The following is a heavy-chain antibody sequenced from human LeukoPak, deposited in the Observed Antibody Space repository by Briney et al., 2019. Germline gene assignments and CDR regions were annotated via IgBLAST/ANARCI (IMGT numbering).Heavy chain of an antibody. J-gene: IGHJ3*02. CDR1: GYTFTSYG. D-gene: IGHD4-17*01. V-gene: IGHV1-18*01. Sequence: ASVKVSCKASGYTFTSYGISWVRQAPGQGLEWMGWVSAYNGNTNYAQKLQGRVTMTTDTSTSTAYMELRSLRSDDTAVYYCARPRNNYGDGHDAFDIWGQGTMVTVSS. CDR2: VSAYNGNT. CDR3: ARPRNNYGDGHDAFDI.